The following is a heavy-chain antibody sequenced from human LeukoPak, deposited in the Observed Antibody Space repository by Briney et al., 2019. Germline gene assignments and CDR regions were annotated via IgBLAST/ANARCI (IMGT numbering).Heavy chain of an antibody. CDR2: ISAYDGNT. CDR3: ARTSAPPKYYDFWSGTPYYYYYMDV. J-gene: IGHJ6*03. Sequence: ASVKVSCKASGYTFTSYGISWVRQAPGQGLEWMGWISAYDGNTNYAQKLQGRVTMTTDTSTSTAYMELRSLRSDDTAVYYCARTSAPPKYYDFWSGTPYYYYYMDVWGKGTTVTVSS. CDR1: GYTFTSYG. D-gene: IGHD3-3*01. V-gene: IGHV1-18*01.